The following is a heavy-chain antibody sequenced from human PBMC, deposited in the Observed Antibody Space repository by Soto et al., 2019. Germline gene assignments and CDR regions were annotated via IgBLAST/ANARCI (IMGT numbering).Heavy chain of an antibody. D-gene: IGHD3-16*01. CDR1: GFTFSSYA. Sequence: GGSLRLSCAASGFTFSSYAMHWVRQAPGKGLEWVAVISYDGSNKYYADSVKGRFTISRDNSKNTLYLQMNSLRAEDTAVYYCARGGVKSPFDYWGQGTLVTVSS. CDR3: ARGGVKSPFDY. V-gene: IGHV3-30-3*01. J-gene: IGHJ4*02. CDR2: ISYDGSNK.